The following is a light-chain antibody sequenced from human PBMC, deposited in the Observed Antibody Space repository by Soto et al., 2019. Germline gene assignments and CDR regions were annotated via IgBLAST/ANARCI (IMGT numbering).Light chain of an antibody. CDR2: AAS. V-gene: IGKV1-9*01. Sequence: IQLTQSPSSLSASVGDGVTITCRASQGISNYLAWYQQKPGEAPKLLIYAASTLQSGVPSRFSGSGSGTDFTLTISSLXPEDFATYYCQHANRYPPYSFGQGTKVDTK. CDR3: QHANRYPPYS. J-gene: IGKJ2*03. CDR1: QGISNY.